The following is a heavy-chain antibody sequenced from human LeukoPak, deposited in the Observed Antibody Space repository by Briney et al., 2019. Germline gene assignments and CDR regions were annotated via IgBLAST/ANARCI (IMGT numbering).Heavy chain of an antibody. J-gene: IGHJ4*02. CDR1: GYTFTAYY. V-gene: IGHV1-8*02. D-gene: IGHD2-2*01. CDR3: ATLGNRYCSSTSCSKDY. CDR2: MNPNSGNT. Sequence: ASVKVSCKASGYTFTAYYMHWVRQAPGQGLEWMGWMNPNSGNTGYAQKFQGRVTMTRNTSISTAYMELSSLRSEDTAVYYCATLGNRYCSSTSCSKDYWGQGTLVTVSS.